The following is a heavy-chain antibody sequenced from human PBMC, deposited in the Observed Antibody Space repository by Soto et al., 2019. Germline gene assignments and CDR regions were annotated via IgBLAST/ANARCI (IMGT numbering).Heavy chain of an antibody. V-gene: IGHV1-3*01. D-gene: IGHD2-15*01. J-gene: IGHJ4*02. CDR3: ARGYCSGGSCNPLDY. Sequence: ASVKVSCKASGHTFTIYTIHWVRQAPGQRLEWLGWINAGNGNSKDSQKFQGRVTITRDTSASTAYTELSSLTSEDTAVYYCARGYCSGGSCNPLDYWGQGTLVTVAS. CDR1: GHTFTIYT. CDR2: INAGNGNS.